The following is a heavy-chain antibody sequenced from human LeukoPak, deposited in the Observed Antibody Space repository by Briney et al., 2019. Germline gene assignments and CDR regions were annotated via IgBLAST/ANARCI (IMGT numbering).Heavy chain of an antibody. CDR2: VSAYNGNT. D-gene: IGHD1-20*01. Sequence: ASVKVSCKASGYTFTGYYMHWVRQAPGQGLEWMGWVSAYNGNTNYAQKLQGRVTMTTDTSTSTAYMELRSLRSDDTAVYYCARVSLFNWNDDVVGTNWFDPWGQGTLVTVSS. V-gene: IGHV1-18*04. CDR1: GYTFTGYY. J-gene: IGHJ5*02. CDR3: ARVSLFNWNDDVVGTNWFDP.